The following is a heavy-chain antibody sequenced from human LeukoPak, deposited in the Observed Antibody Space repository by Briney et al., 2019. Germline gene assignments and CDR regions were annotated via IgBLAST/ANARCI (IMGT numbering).Heavy chain of an antibody. CDR3: ARDQYLDY. J-gene: IGHJ4*02. CDR2: ITSDSTTM. Sequence: GGSLRLSCAASGFTFSSYSMNWVRQAPGQGLEWVSYITSDSTTMFYADSVKGRFTASRDNAENSMYLQMNSLRAEDTAVYYCARDQYLDYRGQGNLVTVSS. CDR1: GFTFSSYS. V-gene: IGHV3-48*01.